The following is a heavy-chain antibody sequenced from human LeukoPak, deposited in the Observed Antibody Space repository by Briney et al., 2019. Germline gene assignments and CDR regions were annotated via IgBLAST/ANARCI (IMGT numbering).Heavy chain of an antibody. CDR3: AKDQGGYTRAYFDY. J-gene: IGHJ4*02. D-gene: IGHD6-13*01. V-gene: IGHV3-23*01. CDR2: ISGSGGST. Sequence: AGGSLRLSCAAPGFTFSSYAMSWVRQAPGKGLEWVSAISGSGGSTYYADSVKGRFTISRDNSKNTLYLQMNSLRAEDTAVYYCAKDQGGYTRAYFDYWGQGTLVTVSS. CDR1: GFTFSSYA.